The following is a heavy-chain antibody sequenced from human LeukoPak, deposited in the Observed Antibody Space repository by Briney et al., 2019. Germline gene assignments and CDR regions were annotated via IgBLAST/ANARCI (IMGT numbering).Heavy chain of an antibody. J-gene: IGHJ1*01. Sequence: GASVKVSCTASGYTFTGYYMHWVRQAPGQGLEWMGWINPNSGGTNYAQKFQGRVTMTRDTSISTAYMELSRLRSDDTAVYYCATVYGGSGSEKYFQHWGQGTLVTVSS. V-gene: IGHV1-2*02. CDR2: INPNSGGT. CDR3: ATVYGGSGSEKYFQH. D-gene: IGHD3-10*01. CDR1: GYTFTGYY.